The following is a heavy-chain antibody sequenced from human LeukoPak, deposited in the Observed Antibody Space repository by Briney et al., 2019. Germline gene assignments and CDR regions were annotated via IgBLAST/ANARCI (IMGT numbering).Heavy chain of an antibody. Sequence: SETLSLTCTVSGGSISSYYWSWIRQPPGKGLEWIGYIDYSGSTNYNPSLKRRVTISVDTSKNQFSLKLSSVTAADTAVYYCARWGRYYYDSSGYYRHFDYWGQGTLVTVSS. D-gene: IGHD3-22*01. J-gene: IGHJ4*02. CDR1: GGSISSYY. CDR2: IDYSGST. V-gene: IGHV4-59*01. CDR3: ARWGRYYYDSSGYYRHFDY.